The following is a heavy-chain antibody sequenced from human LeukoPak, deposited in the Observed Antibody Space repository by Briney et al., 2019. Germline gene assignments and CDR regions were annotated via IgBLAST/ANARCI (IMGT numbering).Heavy chain of an antibody. Sequence: PSETLSLTCTVSGGSIGSYYWSWIRQPPRKGLEWIGQIYHSGSTNYNPSLKSRVTISVDTSKNQFSLKLSSVTAADTAVYYCARVGGSGYYGMDVWGQGTTVTVSS. CDR2: IYHSGST. CDR1: GGSIGSYY. J-gene: IGHJ6*02. CDR3: ARVGGSGYYGMDV. V-gene: IGHV4-59*01.